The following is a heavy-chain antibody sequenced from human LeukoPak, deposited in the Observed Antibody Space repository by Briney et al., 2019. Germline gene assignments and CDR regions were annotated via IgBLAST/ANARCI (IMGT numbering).Heavy chain of an antibody. CDR2: ISYDGSNK. Sequence: GGSLRLSCAASGFTFSSYAMHWVRQAPGKGLEWVAVISYDGSNKYYADSVKGRFTISRDNSKNTLYLQMNSLRAENTAVYYWARDEDIVLMVYALDYWGQGTLVTVSS. CDR1: GFTFSSYA. J-gene: IGHJ4*02. V-gene: IGHV3-30*01. CDR3: ARDEDIVLMVYALDY. D-gene: IGHD2-8*01.